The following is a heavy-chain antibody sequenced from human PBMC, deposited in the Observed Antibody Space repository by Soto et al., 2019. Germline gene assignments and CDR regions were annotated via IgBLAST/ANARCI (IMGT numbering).Heavy chain of an antibody. CDR1: GVSISSGNW. CDR3: ARLVYDSRLNYLYFDH. J-gene: IGHJ4*02. D-gene: IGHD3-22*01. Sequence: SETLSLTCAVSGVSISSGNWWSWVRQPPGKGLEWIADAYNDGSANYHPSLESRATISIDRAKNQFSLRLNSVTAAATGKYYCARLVYDSRLNYLYFDHWGQGTLVTVSS. CDR2: AYNDGSA. V-gene: IGHV4-4*02.